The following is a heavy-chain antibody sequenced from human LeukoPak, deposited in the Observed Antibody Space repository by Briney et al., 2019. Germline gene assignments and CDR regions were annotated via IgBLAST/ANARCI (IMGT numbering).Heavy chain of an antibody. J-gene: IGHJ4*02. CDR1: GGSISSYY. D-gene: IGHD1-1*01. Sequence: SETLSLTCTVSGGSISSYYWSWIRQPPGKGLEWIGYIYYSGSTNYNPSLKSRVTIPVDTSKNQFSLKLSSVTAADTAVYYCARGKNWNGYYFDYWGQGTLVTVSS. CDR3: ARGKNWNGYYFDY. CDR2: IYYSGST. V-gene: IGHV4-59*01.